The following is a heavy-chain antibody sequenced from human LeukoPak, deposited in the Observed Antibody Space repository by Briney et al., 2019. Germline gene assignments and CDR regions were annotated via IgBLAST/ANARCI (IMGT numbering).Heavy chain of an antibody. D-gene: IGHD1-1*01. J-gene: IGHJ4*02. CDR3: ARERNGFSDY. Sequence: SQTPPPTCTVSGGSITCRAYYWCWIQQHPRNRLPPLGYIYYTGSTSYHPSLKRRPTTSVDTSKNQFSLMLSYMTAADTAVYYCARERNGFSDYWGQGTLVTVSS. CDR1: GGSITCRAYY. CDR2: IYYTGST. V-gene: IGHV4-31*03.